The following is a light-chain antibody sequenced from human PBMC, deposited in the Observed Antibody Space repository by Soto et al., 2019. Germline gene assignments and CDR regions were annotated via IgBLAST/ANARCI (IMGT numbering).Light chain of an antibody. Sequence: DIQMTQSPSSLSASVGDRVTITCRASQTISNYLNWFQQKPGKAPKLLIYAASSLQSGVPSRFSGSGSWTDFTLTITSLQPEDFATYYCQQSYSTPLTFGGGTKVEIK. V-gene: IGKV1-39*01. J-gene: IGKJ4*01. CDR1: QTISNY. CDR3: QQSYSTPLT. CDR2: AAS.